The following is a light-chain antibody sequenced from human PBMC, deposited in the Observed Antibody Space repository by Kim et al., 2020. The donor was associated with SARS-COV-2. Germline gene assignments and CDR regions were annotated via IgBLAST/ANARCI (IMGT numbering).Light chain of an antibody. CDR3: HQRGDWPVT. J-gene: IGKJ5*01. CDR1: QSISSY. V-gene: IGKV3-11*01. Sequence: LSRGERATLSCRASQSISSYLAWYQQKPGQAPRLLIYRASSRATGIPARFSGSGSGTDFTLTISSLEPEDFAVYYCHQRGDWPVTFGQGTRLEIK. CDR2: RAS.